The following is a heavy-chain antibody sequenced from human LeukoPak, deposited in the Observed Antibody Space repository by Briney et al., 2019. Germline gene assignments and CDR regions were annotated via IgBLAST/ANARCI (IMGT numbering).Heavy chain of an antibody. CDR2: IYTSGST. CDR1: GGSISSGSYY. CDR3: ARTYYYGSGSYYEHRDAFDI. D-gene: IGHD3-10*01. J-gene: IGHJ3*02. V-gene: IGHV4-61*02. Sequence: PSQTLSLTCTVSGGSISSGSYYWSWIRQPAGKGLEWIGRIYTSGSTNYNPSLKSRVTISVDTSKNQFSLKLSSVTAADTALYYCARTYYYGSGSYYEHRDAFDIWGQGAMVTVCS.